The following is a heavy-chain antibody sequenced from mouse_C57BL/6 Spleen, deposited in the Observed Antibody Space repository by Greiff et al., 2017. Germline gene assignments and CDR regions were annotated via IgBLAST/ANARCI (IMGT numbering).Heavy chain of an antibody. CDR1: GYTFTSYW. CDR3: ARGTTVDY. Sequence: QVQLQQPGAELVMPGASAKLSCKASGYTFTSYWMHWVKQRPGQGLEWIGEIDPSDSYTNYNQKFKGKSTLTVDKSSSTAYMQLSSLTSEDSAVYYCARGTTVDYWGQGT. CDR2: IDPSDSYT. V-gene: IGHV1-69*01. J-gene: IGHJ2*01. D-gene: IGHD1-1*01.